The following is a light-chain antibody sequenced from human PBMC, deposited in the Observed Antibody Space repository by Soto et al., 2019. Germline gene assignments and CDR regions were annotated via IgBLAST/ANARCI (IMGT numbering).Light chain of an antibody. CDR3: QRYGSSPLT. CDR2: GAS. V-gene: IGKV3-20*01. Sequence: EIVLTQSPGILSLSPGEGATLSCRASQSVSSSNLAWYQQKPGQAPRLLIYGASTRASGIPDRFSGSGSGTDFTLTISRLEPEDLAVYYCQRYGSSPLTFGGGTKVEIK. CDR1: QSVSSSN. J-gene: IGKJ4*01.